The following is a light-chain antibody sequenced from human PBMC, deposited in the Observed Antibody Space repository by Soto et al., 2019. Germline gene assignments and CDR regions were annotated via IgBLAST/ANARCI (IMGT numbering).Light chain of an antibody. J-gene: IGKJ1*01. Sequence: EVVLTQSPGTLSLSPGERATLSCRASQSVSNNYLAWYQQKPGQAPRLLIYGASSRATGIPDRFSGSGSGTDFTLTISRLEPEDFAVYYCRHYDTSPWPFGQGTKVEIK. V-gene: IGKV3-20*01. CDR3: RHYDTSPWP. CDR1: QSVSNNY. CDR2: GAS.